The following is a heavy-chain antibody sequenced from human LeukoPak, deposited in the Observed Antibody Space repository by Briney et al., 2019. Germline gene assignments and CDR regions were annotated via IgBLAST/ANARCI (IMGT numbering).Heavy chain of an antibody. CDR3: VRDIGTSPYLHDY. CDR1: GYTFTTHG. V-gene: IGHV1-18*01. D-gene: IGHD6-13*01. J-gene: IGHJ4*02. Sequence: EASVKVSCKASGYTFTTHGISWVRQAPGQGLEWMGWISVYNGNTNYAQKFQGRVTMTTDTSTSTAYTEVRTLRFDDTAVYYCVRDIGTSPYLHDYWGQGTLVTVSS. CDR2: ISVYNGNT.